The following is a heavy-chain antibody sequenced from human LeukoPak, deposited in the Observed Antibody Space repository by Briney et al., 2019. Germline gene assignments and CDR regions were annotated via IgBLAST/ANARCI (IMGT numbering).Heavy chain of an antibody. J-gene: IGHJ4*02. CDR2: IYYSGST. D-gene: IGHD2-21*02. Sequence: IYYSGSTNYNPSLKSRVTISVDTSKNQFSLKLSSVTAADTAVYYCARASHIVVVTMDDYWGQGTLVTVSS. V-gene: IGHV4-59*01. CDR3: ARASHIVVVTMDDY.